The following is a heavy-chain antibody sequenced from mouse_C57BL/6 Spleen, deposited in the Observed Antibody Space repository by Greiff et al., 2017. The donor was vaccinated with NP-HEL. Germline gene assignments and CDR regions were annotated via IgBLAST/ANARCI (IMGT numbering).Heavy chain of an antibody. V-gene: IGHV1-80*01. CDR1: GYAFSSYW. CDR2: LYPGDGDT. CDR3: ARDILNAMDY. Sequence: QVQLKQSGAELVKPGASVKISCKASGYAFSSYWMNWVKQRPGKGLEWIGQLYPGDGDTNYNGKFKGKATLTADKSSSTAYMQLSSLTSEDSAVYFCARDILNAMDYWGQGTSVTVSS. J-gene: IGHJ4*01.